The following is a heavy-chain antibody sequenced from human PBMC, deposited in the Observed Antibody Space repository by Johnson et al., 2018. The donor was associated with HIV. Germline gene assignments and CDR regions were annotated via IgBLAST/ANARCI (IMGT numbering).Heavy chain of an antibody. CDR3: ARDRGAGSSGAFDI. CDR1: GFTFSDYY. D-gene: IGHD6-6*01. J-gene: IGHJ3*02. Sequence: VQLVESGGGLVQPGGSLRLSCAASGFTFSDYYMSWIRQAPGKGLEWVSAISGSGGRTYSAESVKGRFTISRDNSENTLYLQMNSLRAEDTAVYYCARDRGAGSSGAFDIWGQGTMVTVSS. CDR2: ISGSGGRT. V-gene: IGHV3-23*04.